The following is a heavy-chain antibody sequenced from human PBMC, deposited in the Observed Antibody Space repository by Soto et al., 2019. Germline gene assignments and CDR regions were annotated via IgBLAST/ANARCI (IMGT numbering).Heavy chain of an antibody. CDR1: GYTFTASG. D-gene: IGHD4-17*01. V-gene: IGHV1-18*01. Sequence: ASVKVSCTASGYTFTASGISWVRQAPGQGLEWMGWTSIYNGHTEYSPKFLGRVVMTTDTSADTAYLELKSLRPDDAALYYCARWDDYGASDQYHFDQWGQGTLFTVSS. CDR3: ARWDDYGASDQYHFDQ. J-gene: IGHJ4*02. CDR2: TSIYNGHT.